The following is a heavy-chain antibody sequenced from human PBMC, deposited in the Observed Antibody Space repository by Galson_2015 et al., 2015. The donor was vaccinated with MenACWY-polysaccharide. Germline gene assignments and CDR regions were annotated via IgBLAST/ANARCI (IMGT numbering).Heavy chain of an antibody. Sequence: SVKVSCKASGYTFTNHFITWVRQAPGQGLEWMGWISGNDGDTDYAQKFQDRVTMTTDTSTSIVYMDLRSLKSDDTAIYYCASSSRNYGYYPDLWGRCTLVTVPS. CDR3: ASSSRNYGYYPDL. CDR1: GYTFTNHF. J-gene: IGHJ2*01. D-gene: IGHD1-7*01. CDR2: ISGNDGDT. V-gene: IGHV1-18*01.